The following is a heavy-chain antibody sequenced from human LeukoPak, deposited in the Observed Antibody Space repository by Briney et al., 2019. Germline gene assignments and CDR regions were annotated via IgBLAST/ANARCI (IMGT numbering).Heavy chain of an antibody. D-gene: IGHD1-26*01. CDR2: ISSSGSTI. Sequence: GGSLRLSCAASRFTFSSYSMNWVRQAPGKGLEWVSYISSSGSTIYYADSVKGRFTISRDNAKNSLYLQMNSLRAEDTAVYYCASHRAPYYYYYMDVWGKGTTVTISS. CDR3: ASHRAPYYYYYMDV. V-gene: IGHV3-48*04. CDR1: RFTFSSYS. J-gene: IGHJ6*03.